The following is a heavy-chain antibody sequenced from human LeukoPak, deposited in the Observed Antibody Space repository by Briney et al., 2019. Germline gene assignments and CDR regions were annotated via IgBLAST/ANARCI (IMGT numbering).Heavy chain of an antibody. D-gene: IGHD1-20*01. CDR1: GYTFTSYY. CDR2: INPSGGST. CDR3: ARDLDNWNDYYYYGMDV. Sequence: ASVKVSCKASGYTFTSYYMHWVRQAPGQGLEWMGIINPSGGSTSYAQKFQGRVTMTRDTSTSTAYMELSSLRSEDTAVYYCARDLDNWNDYYYYGMDVWGQGTTVTVSS. V-gene: IGHV1-46*01. J-gene: IGHJ6*02.